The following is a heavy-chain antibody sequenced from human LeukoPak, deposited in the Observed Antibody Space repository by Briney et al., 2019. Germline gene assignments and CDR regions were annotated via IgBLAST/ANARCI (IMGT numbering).Heavy chain of an antibody. Sequence: PSETLSLTSTVSGGSISSGSYCWSWIRQPAGKGLEWIGRIYTSGSTNYNPSLKSRVTISVDTSKNQFSLKLSSVTAADTAVYYCARGFPWGYSYGCNWFDPWGQGTLVTVSS. CDR2: IYTSGST. CDR3: ARGFPWGYSYGCNWFDP. V-gene: IGHV4-61*02. D-gene: IGHD5-18*01. CDR1: GGSISSGSYC. J-gene: IGHJ5*02.